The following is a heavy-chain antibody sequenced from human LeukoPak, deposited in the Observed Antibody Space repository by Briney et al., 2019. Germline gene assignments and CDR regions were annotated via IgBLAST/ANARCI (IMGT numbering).Heavy chain of an antibody. V-gene: IGHV3-23*01. CDR3: AKDQRAYGDYVPFDY. CDR1: RFTFSSYA. D-gene: IGHD4-17*01. CDR2: ISGSGGCT. J-gene: IGHJ4*02. Sequence: GGSLRLFCAPSRFTFSSYAMRWVPQAPGKGLECVSAISGSGGCTYYADSVEGRFTISRDNSKNTLYLQMNSLRAEDTAVYYCAKDQRAYGDYVPFDYWGQGPLVTVSS.